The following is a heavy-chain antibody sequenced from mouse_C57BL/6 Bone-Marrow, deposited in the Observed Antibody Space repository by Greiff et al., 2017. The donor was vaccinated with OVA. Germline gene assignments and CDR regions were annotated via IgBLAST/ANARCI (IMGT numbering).Heavy chain of an antibody. CDR3: ARWGNFYFDY. V-gene: IGHV1-54*01. Sequence: QVQLQQSGAELVRPGTSVKVSCKASGYAFTHYLIEWVKQRPGQGLEWIGVINPGSGGTNYNEKFKGKATLTADKSSSTAYMQLSSLTSEDSAVYFCARWGNFYFDYWGQGTTLTVSS. CDR1: GYAFTHYL. CDR2: INPGSGGT. J-gene: IGHJ2*01.